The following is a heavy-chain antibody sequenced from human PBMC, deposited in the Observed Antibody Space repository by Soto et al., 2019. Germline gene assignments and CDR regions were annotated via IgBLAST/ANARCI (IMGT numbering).Heavy chain of an antibody. CDR1: GYTFTGYY. CDR2: INPNSGGT. J-gene: IGHJ3*02. Sequence: ASVKVSCKASGYTFTGYYMHRVRQAPGQGLEWMGWINPNSGGTNYAQKFQGWVTMTRDTSISTAYMELSRLRSDDTAVYYCARGAEDIVVVPAAWRAFDIWGQGTMVTVSS. D-gene: IGHD2-2*01. V-gene: IGHV1-2*04. CDR3: ARGAEDIVVVPAAWRAFDI.